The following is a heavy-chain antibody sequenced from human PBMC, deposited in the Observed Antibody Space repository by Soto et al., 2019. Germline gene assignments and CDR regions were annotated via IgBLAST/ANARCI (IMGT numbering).Heavy chain of an antibody. D-gene: IGHD6-13*01. Sequence: QVQLVESGGGVVERGGALRLSCAASGFTFRNHGMHWVRQAPGKGLEWLTVIWYDGSHKYYADSVKGRFTTSRDNSENTLSLEMNSRRAEDTAVYYWVKSSEGGSRGGGDLWGQGTLVTVSS. CDR3: VKSSEGGSRGGGDL. V-gene: IGHV3-33*06. CDR1: GFTFRNHG. J-gene: IGHJ5*02. CDR2: IWYDGSHK.